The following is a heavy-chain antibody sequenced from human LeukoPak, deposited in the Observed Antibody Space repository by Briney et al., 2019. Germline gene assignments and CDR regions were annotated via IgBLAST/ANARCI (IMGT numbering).Heavy chain of an antibody. J-gene: IGHJ4*02. Sequence: PGGSLRLSCAASGFTVGNNYMNWVRQAPGKGLEWVSLIFSHGETSYADSVKGRSTISRDNSKNTLYLQMNGLRVEDTAVYYCARDPPAVSINTYAWGRGTLVTVSS. CDR1: GFTVGNNY. V-gene: IGHV3-66*01. D-gene: IGHD2-8*01. CDR3: ARDPPAVSINTYA. CDR2: IFSHGET.